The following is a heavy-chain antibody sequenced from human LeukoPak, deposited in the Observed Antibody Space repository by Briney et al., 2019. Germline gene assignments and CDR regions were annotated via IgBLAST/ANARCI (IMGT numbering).Heavy chain of an antibody. D-gene: IGHD1-26*01. CDR2: ISSNSGFT. Sequence: PGGSLRLFCAASGFTFNNYDMNWVRQAPGKGLEWVAGISSNSGFTYYADSVKGRFTISRDNSKNTVYVQMNSLRAEDTAVYYCAKEGGWELLVFDYWGRGTLVIVSS. V-gene: IGHV3-23*01. CDR3: AKEGGWELLVFDY. CDR1: GFTFNNYD. J-gene: IGHJ4*02.